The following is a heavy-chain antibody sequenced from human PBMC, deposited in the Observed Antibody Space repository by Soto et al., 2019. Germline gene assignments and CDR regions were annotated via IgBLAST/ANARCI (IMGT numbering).Heavy chain of an antibody. CDR3: ARGVKYGAYSRWFDP. CDR2: MNPNSGDT. J-gene: IGHJ5*02. CDR1: GSTFTSYD. D-gene: IGHD4-17*01. Sequence: QVQLVQSGAEVKKPGASVKVSCKASGSTFTSYDINWVRQATGQGLEYLGWMNPNSGDTAYVQKFQGRLTMTRDTSXXTAYMELRGLRSEDTALYFCARGVKYGAYSRWFDPWGQGTLVTVSS. V-gene: IGHV1-8*01.